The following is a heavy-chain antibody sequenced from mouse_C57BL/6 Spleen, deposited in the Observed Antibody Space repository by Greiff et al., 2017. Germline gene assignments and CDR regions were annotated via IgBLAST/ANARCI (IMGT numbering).Heavy chain of an antibody. Sequence: EVKLQQSGTVLARPGASVKMSCKTSGYTFTSYWMHWVKQRPGQGLEWRGAIHPRNRDTSYNQKFKGKAKRPAVTSASTAYMELSSLTNEYSAVYYCTRGYWDGYCFDYWGQGTPLTVSS. CDR1: GYTFTSYW. V-gene: IGHV1-5*01. D-gene: IGHD4-1*01. CDR3: TRGYWDGYCFDY. CDR2: IHPRNRDT. J-gene: IGHJ2*01.